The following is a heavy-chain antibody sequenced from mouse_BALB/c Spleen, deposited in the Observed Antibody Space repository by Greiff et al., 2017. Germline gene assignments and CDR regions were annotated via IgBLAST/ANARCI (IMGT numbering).Heavy chain of an antibody. J-gene: IGHJ4*01. V-gene: IGHV3-6*02. CDR2: ISYDGSN. Sequence: ESGPGLVKPSQSLSLTCSVTGYSITSGYYWNWIRQFPGNKLEWMGYISYDGSNNYNPSLKNRISITRDTSKNQFFLKLNSVTTEDTATYYCARDDYYGSDYAMDYWGQGTSVTVSS. CDR3: ARDDYYGSDYAMDY. CDR1: GYSITSGYY. D-gene: IGHD1-1*01.